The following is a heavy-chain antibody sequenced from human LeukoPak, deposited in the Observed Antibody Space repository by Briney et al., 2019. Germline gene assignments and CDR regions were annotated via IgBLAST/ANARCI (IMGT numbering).Heavy chain of an antibody. CDR1: GGSISSYY. D-gene: IGHD3-3*01. Sequence: SETLSLTCTVSGGSISSYYWSWIRQPPGKGLEWIGYIYYSGSTNYNPSLKSRVTISVDTSKNQFSLKLSSVTAADTAVYYCARDERYYDFWSATQRFDAFDIWGQGTMVTVSS. V-gene: IGHV4-59*01. CDR2: IYYSGST. J-gene: IGHJ3*02. CDR3: ARDERYYDFWSATQRFDAFDI.